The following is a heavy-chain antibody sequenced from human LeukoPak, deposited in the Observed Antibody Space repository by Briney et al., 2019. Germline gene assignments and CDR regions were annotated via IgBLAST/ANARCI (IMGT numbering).Heavy chain of an antibody. CDR1: GFTFSSYG. CDR3: AKRIQSAMAMGY. Sequence: GGTLRLSCAASGFTFSSYGMSWVRQAPGKGLEWVSAISGSGGSTYYADSVKGRFTISRDNSKNTMYLQMNSLRAEDTAVYYCAKRIQSAMAMGYWGQGTLVTVSS. CDR2: ISGSGGST. D-gene: IGHD5-18*01. J-gene: IGHJ4*02. V-gene: IGHV3-23*01.